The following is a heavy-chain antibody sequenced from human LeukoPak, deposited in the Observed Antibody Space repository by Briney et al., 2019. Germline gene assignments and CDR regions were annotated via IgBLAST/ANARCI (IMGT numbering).Heavy chain of an antibody. D-gene: IGHD3-10*01. Sequence: PSETLSLTCTVSGTSISSSTYYYWSWIRQHPGEAPEWMGYIYYLDATYYNPSLKSRISISVAASENQFSLKLTSVTAADTDVYYCARLNYYDSGSLTYSFDYWGQGTLVTVSP. CDR1: GTSISSSTYYY. J-gene: IGHJ4*02. V-gene: IGHV4-31*03. CDR2: IYYLDAT. CDR3: ARLNYYDSGSLTYSFDY.